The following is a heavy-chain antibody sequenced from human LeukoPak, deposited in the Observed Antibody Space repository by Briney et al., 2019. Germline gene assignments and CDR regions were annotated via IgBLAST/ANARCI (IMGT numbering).Heavy chain of an antibody. CDR2: INHSGST. V-gene: IGHV4-34*01. CDR1: GGSFSGYY. D-gene: IGHD2-2*01. J-gene: IGHJ6*03. Sequence: SETLSLTXAVYGGSFSGYYWSWIRQPPGKGLEWIGEINHSGSTNYNPSLKSRVTISVDTSKNQFSLKLSSVTAADTAVYYCARGGRGRVPAAHMDVWGKGTTVTVSS. CDR3: ARGGRGRVPAAHMDV.